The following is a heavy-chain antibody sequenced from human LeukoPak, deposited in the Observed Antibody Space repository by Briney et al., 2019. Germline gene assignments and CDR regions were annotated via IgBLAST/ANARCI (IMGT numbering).Heavy chain of an antibody. V-gene: IGHV4-34*01. CDR1: GGSFSGYY. CDR2: INHSGST. CDR3: ARGKISDY. Sequence: SETLSLTCAVYGGSFSGYYWSWIRQPPGKGLEWIGEINHSGSTNYNPSLKNRVTISVDTSKNQFSLKLSSVTAADTAVYYCARGKISDYWGQGTLVTVSS. J-gene: IGHJ4*02.